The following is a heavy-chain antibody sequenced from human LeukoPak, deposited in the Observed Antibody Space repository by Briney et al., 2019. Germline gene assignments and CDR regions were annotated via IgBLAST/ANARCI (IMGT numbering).Heavy chain of an antibody. J-gene: IGHJ2*01. V-gene: IGHV1-69*13. D-gene: IGHD5-18*01. Sequence: SVKVSCKASGGTFGSYVISWVRQAPGQGLEWMGGIIPIFGTAHYAQKFQGRLTITADESTSTVYMEMSSLRSEDTAMYYCAKEGDTALVTGYFDLWGRGTLVTVSS. CDR1: GGTFGSYV. CDR3: AKEGDTALVTGYFDL. CDR2: IIPIFGTA.